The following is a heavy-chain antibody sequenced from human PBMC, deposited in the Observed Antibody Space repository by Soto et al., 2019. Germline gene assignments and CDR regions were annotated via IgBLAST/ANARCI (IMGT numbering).Heavy chain of an antibody. Sequence: QVQLVQSGAEVKKPGTSVKVSCKVFGHTLSELSMHWVRQAPGEGLEWVGGFDREDAETIYAQKFQGRVTMTEDTSTDIAYLELSSLRSEDTAVYYCATKTLLSDFQYWGQGTLVTVSS. D-gene: IGHD3-16*02. J-gene: IGHJ1*01. CDR2: FDREDAET. CDR3: ATKTLLSDFQY. V-gene: IGHV1-24*01. CDR1: GHTLSELS.